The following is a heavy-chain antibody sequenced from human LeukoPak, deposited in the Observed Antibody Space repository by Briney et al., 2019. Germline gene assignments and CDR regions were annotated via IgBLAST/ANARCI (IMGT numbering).Heavy chain of an antibody. CDR3: AGGSYYPYYYMDV. Sequence: ASVKVSCKASGYTFTSYAMHWVRQAPGQRLEWMGWINAGNGNTKYSQEFQGRVTITADESTSTAYMELSSLRSEDTAVYYCAGGSYYPYYYMDVWGKGTTVTISS. D-gene: IGHD1-26*01. J-gene: IGHJ6*03. CDR1: GYTFTSYA. V-gene: IGHV1-3*03. CDR2: INAGNGNT.